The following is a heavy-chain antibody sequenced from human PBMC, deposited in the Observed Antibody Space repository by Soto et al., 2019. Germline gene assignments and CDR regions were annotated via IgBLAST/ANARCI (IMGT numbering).Heavy chain of an antibody. J-gene: IGHJ4*02. CDR3: ARSGSFFGDSSGYGVYFAY. CDR1: GFTFRSYT. V-gene: IGHV3-21*01. CDR2: IRSTSSHI. D-gene: IGHD3-22*01. Sequence: EVQVVESGGGLVNPGGSLRLSCAASGFTFRSYTMNWVRQAPGKGLEWVSSIRSTSSHIYYADSVRGRFTISRDNAKNSLYLQMNSLRAEDTAVYYWARSGSFFGDSSGYGVYFAYWGAGTLVTVSS.